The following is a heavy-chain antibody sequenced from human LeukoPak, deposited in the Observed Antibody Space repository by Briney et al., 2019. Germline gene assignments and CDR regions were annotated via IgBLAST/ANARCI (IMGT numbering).Heavy chain of an antibody. V-gene: IGHV3-15*07. CDR1: GFTFNNAW. Sequence: GGSLRLSCATSGFTFNNAWMNWVRQAPGKGLEWVGRIRSNSDGGTIDYAAPVKGRFTFSRDDSKTTLYLQMNSLQTEDTAVYYCATDFYDSTWGQGTLVTVSS. J-gene: IGHJ5*02. CDR3: ATDFYDST. D-gene: IGHD3-22*01. CDR2: IRSNSDGGTI.